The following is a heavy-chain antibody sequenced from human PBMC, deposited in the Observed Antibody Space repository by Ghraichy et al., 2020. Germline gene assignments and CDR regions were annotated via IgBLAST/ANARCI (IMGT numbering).Heavy chain of an antibody. CDR2: ISSSGSTI. J-gene: IGHJ4*02. CDR3: ARDGVVLGLEVVAATPVDY. Sequence: GGSLRLSCAASGFTFSDYYMSWIRQAPGKGLEWVSYISSSGSTIYYADSVKGRFTISRDNAKNSLYLQMNSLRAEDTAVYYCARDGVVLGLEVVAATPVDYWGQGTLVTVSS. D-gene: IGHD2-15*01. CDR1: GFTFSDYY. V-gene: IGHV3-11*01.